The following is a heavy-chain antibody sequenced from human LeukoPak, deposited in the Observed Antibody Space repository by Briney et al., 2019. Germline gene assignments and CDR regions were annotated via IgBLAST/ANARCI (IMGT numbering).Heavy chain of an antibody. D-gene: IGHD2-15*01. CDR1: GGSFSGYY. CDR2: INHSGST. Sequence: PSETLSLTCAVYGGSFSGYYWSWIRQPPGKGLEWIGEINHSGSTNYNPSLKSRVTISVDTSKNQFSLKLSSVTAADTAVYYCARGRLPSYYYYYYGMDVWGQGTTVTVSS. V-gene: IGHV4-34*01. CDR3: ARGRLPSYYYYYYGMDV. J-gene: IGHJ6*02.